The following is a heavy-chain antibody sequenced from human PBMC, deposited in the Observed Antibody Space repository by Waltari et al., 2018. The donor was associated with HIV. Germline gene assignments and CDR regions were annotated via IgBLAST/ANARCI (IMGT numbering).Heavy chain of an antibody. CDR1: GFSLTPVGVG. CDR2: IYWHDEK. J-gene: IGHJ4*02. Sequence: QIALKESGPALVRPTQTLTLTCSFYGFSLTPVGVGVAWCRQPPGEALDWLAVIYWHDEKRYSPSLATRLNISKDASKNEVVLTLANTDPPDTATYFCAHTLGRGAVYFDHWGQGIPVTISS. V-gene: IGHV2-5*01. D-gene: IGHD3-16*01. CDR3: AHTLGRGAVYFDH.